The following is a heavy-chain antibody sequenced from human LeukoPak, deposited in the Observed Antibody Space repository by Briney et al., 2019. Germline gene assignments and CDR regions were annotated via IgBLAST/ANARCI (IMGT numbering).Heavy chain of an antibody. D-gene: IGHD1-26*01. CDR3: AKALSGSYCRY. V-gene: IGHV3-20*04. CDR2: INWNGGST. J-gene: IGHJ4*02. CDR1: GFTFDDYG. Sequence: PGGSLRLSCAASGFTFDDYGMSWVRQAPGKGLEWASGINWNGGSTGYADSVKGRFTISRDNSKNTLYLQMNSLRAEDTAVYYCAKALSGSYCRYWGQGTLVTVSS.